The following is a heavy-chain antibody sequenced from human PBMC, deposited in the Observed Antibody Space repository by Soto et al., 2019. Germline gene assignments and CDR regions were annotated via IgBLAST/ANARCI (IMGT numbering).Heavy chain of an antibody. D-gene: IGHD3-3*01. CDR2: INPSGGST. V-gene: IGHV1-46*03. CDR1: GYTFTSYY. Sequence: GASVKVSCKASGYTFTSYYMHWVRQAPGQGLEWMGIINPSGGSTSYAQKFQGRVTMTRDTSTSTVYMELSSLRSEDTAVYYCARVGVVLEWLLWPRSFDYWGQGTLVTVSS. J-gene: IGHJ4*02. CDR3: ARVGVVLEWLLWPRSFDY.